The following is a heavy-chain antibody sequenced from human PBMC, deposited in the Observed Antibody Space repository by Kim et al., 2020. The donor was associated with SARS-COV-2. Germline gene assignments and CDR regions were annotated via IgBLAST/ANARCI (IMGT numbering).Heavy chain of an antibody. J-gene: IGHJ4*02. V-gene: IGHV5-51*01. D-gene: IGHD6-19*01. Sequence: SFQGQVTISADQSITTAYLQWSSLKASDTAMYYCARPRMGSSGWSGYFDYWGQGTLVTVSS. CDR3: ARPRMGSSGWSGYFDY.